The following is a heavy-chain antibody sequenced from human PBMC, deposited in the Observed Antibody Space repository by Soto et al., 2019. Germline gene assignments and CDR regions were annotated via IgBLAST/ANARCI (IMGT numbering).Heavy chain of an antibody. CDR3: AKDMGNGIAVAGNIDY. Sequence: EVQLVESGGVVVQPGGSLRLSCAASGFTFDDYTMHWVRQAPGKGLEWVSLISWDGGSTYYADSVKGRFTISRDNSKNSLYLQMNSLRTEDTAVYYCAKDMGNGIAVAGNIDYWGQVTLVTVSS. D-gene: IGHD6-19*01. V-gene: IGHV3-43*01. CDR2: ISWDGGST. CDR1: GFTFDDYT. J-gene: IGHJ4*02.